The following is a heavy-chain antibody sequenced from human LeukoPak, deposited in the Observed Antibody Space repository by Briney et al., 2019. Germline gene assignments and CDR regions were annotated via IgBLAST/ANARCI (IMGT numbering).Heavy chain of an antibody. CDR1: GGTFSSYA. J-gene: IGHJ4*02. CDR2: IIPILGIA. D-gene: IGHD5-24*01. CDR3: ARVSQMATISDY. V-gene: IGHV1-69*04. Sequence: SVKVSCKASGGTFSSYAISWVRQAPGQGLEWMGRIIPILGIANYAQKFQGRVTITADKSTSTAYMELSSLRSEDTAVYYCARVSQMATISDYWGQGTLVTVSS.